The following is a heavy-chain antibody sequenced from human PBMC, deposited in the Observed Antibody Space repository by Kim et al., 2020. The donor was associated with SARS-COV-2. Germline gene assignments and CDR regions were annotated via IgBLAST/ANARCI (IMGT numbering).Heavy chain of an antibody. CDR3: AKSSELFQGSGSYYNPYQKYFDY. CDR2: ISGSGGST. CDR1: GFTFSSYA. Sequence: GGSLRLSCAASGFTFSSYAMSWVRQAPGKGLEWVSAISGSGGSTYYADSVKGRFTISRDNSKNTLYLQMNSLRAEDTAVYYCAKSSELFQGSGSYYNPYQKYFDYWGQGTLVTVSS. J-gene: IGHJ4*02. V-gene: IGHV3-23*01. D-gene: IGHD3-10*01.